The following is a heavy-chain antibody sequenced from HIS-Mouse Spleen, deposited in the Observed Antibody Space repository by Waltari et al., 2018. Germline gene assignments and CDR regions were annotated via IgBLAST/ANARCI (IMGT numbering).Heavy chain of an antibody. J-gene: IGHJ5*02. V-gene: IGHV4-38-2*02. CDR2: IYHSGRT. CDR1: GYSISSGYY. CDR3: ARVQFRRIIYDILTGPYNWFDP. Sequence: QVQLQESGPGLVKPSETLSLTCTVSGYSISSGYYWGWIRQPPGKGLEWIGRIYHSGRTYYNRSLKGRVTISVDTSKNQFSLKLSSVTAADTAVYYCARVQFRRIIYDILTGPYNWFDPWGQGTLVTVSS. D-gene: IGHD3-9*01.